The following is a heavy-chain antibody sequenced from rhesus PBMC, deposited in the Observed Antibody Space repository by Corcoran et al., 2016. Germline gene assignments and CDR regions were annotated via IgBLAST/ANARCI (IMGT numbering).Heavy chain of an antibody. CDR3: ARDRITIGGLDS. CDR1: GYSISSGYY. D-gene: IGHD3-3*01. V-gene: IGHV4-122*02. Sequence: QVQLQESGPGLVKPSETLSLTCAVSGYSISSGYYWSWIRQPPGKGLEWIGYTTYGGRPSDNPPLKSRVTISRATSKTQFSLKLSSVTAADTAVYYCARDRITIGGLDSWGQGVVVTVSS. J-gene: IGHJ6*01. CDR2: TTYGGRP.